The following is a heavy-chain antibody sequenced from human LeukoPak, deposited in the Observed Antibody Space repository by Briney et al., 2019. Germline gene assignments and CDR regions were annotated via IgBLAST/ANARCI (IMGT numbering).Heavy chain of an antibody. D-gene: IGHD2-2*01. J-gene: IGHJ4*02. V-gene: IGHV3-66*01. CDR3: ARALHCSSTSCYGGDYDY. CDR2: IYSGGST. CDR1: GFTVSSNY. Sequence: EGSLRLSCAASGFTVSSNYMSWVRQAPGKGLEWVSVIYSGGSTYYADSVKGRFTISRDNSKNTLYLQMNSLRAEDTAVYYCARALHCSSTSCYGGDYDYWGQGTLVTVSS.